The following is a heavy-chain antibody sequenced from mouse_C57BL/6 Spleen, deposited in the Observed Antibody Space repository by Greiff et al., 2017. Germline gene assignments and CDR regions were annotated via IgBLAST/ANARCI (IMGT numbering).Heavy chain of an antibody. J-gene: IGHJ4*01. CDR2: ISYDGSN. CDR3: ARRHYYAMDY. CDR1: GYSITSGYY. Sequence: EVKLQESGPGLVKPSQSLSLTCSVTGYSITSGYYWNWIRQFPGNKLEWMGYISYDGSNNYNPSLKNLISITRDTSKNQCFLKLNSVTTEGTATYYCARRHYYAMDYCGQGTSVTVSS. V-gene: IGHV3-6*01.